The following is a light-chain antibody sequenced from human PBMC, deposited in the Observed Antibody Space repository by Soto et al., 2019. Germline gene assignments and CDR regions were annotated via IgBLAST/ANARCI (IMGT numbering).Light chain of an antibody. J-gene: IGKJ2*01. CDR2: GAS. Sequence: EILMTQSPATLSVSPGERATLSCTASQSVSSRLAWYQHKPGQAPRLLIYGASTRATGIPGRVSGSGSGTEFTFTISSLQSEDFAVYYCLQYHSWPYTFAQGTKLEI. V-gene: IGKV3-15*01. CDR3: LQYHSWPYT. CDR1: QSVSSR.